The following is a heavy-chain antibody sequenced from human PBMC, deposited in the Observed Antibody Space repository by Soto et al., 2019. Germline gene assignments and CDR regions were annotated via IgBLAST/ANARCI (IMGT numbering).Heavy chain of an antibody. CDR1: GFTFSNAW. CDR2: IKSKTDGGTT. Sequence: AGGSLRLSCAASGFTFSNAWMIWVRQAPGKGLEWVGRIKSKTDGGTTDYAAPVKGRFTISRDDSKNTLYLQMNSLKTEDTAVYYCTALDPSIAARLGDYWGQGTLVTVSS. CDR3: TALDPSIAARLGDY. V-gene: IGHV3-15*01. J-gene: IGHJ4*02. D-gene: IGHD6-6*01.